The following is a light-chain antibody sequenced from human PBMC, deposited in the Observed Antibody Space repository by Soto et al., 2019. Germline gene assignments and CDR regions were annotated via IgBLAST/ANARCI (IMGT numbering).Light chain of an antibody. V-gene: IGKV3-20*01. CDR1: RDVYINA. J-gene: IGKJ2*01. Sequence: VVLTQSPATLSLSPGEPATLSCRASRDVYINALAWYQQKPGRTPTLLIYGASTRATGIPDRFSATGSGTEFSLTISSVEPEDFATYYCQQYHSYSTFGQGTKLEIK. CDR3: QQYHSYST. CDR2: GAS.